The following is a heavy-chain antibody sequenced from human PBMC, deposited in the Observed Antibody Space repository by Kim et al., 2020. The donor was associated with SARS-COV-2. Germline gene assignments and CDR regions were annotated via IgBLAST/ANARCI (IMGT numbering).Heavy chain of an antibody. CDR1: GFTFSSYA. J-gene: IGHJ4*02. CDR3: ARGIAALGNDY. Sequence: GGSLRLSCAASGFTFSSYAMHWVRQAPGKGLEWVAVISYDGSNKYYADSVKGRFTISRDNSKNTLYLQMNSLRAEDTAVYYCARGIAALGNDYWGQGTLVTVSS. V-gene: IGHV3-30-3*01. D-gene: IGHD6-6*01. CDR2: ISYDGSNK.